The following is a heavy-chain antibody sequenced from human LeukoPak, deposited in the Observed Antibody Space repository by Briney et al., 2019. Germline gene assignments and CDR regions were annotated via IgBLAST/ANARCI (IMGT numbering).Heavy chain of an antibody. V-gene: IGHV4-59*08. D-gene: IGHD3-10*02. CDR2: IYHSGST. CDR1: GDSISSSY. Sequence: SETLSLTCTVSGDSISSSYWSWIRQPPGKGLEWIGCIYHSGSTNYNPSLKSRVTMSVDMSKNQFSLKLSSVTAADTAIYYCARYVSTGWFDPWGQGTLVTVSS. J-gene: IGHJ5*02. CDR3: ARYVSTGWFDP.